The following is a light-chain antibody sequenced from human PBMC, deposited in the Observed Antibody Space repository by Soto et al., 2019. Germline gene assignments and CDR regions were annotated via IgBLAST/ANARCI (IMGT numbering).Light chain of an antibody. CDR1: RGISNY. CDR3: QNYNRAPLT. Sequence: DIQMTQSPSSLSASVGDRVTITCRASRGISNYLAWYQQKPGKVPKLLIYAASTLQSGVPSRFSASGSGTDFTLTISSLQPEDVATYYCQNYNRAPLTFGGGSKVEIK. J-gene: IGKJ4*01. CDR2: AAS. V-gene: IGKV1-27*01.